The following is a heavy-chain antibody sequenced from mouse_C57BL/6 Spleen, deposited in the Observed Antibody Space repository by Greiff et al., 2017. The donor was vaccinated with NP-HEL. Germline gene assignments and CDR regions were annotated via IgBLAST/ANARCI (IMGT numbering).Heavy chain of an antibody. CDR2: INPNYGTT. D-gene: IGHD1-1*01. J-gene: IGHJ3*01. CDR1: GYSFTDYN. Sequence: EVQLQQSGPELVKPGASVKISCKASGYSFTDYNMNWVKQSNGKSLEWIGVINPNYGTTSYNQKFKGKATLTVDQSSSTANMQLNSLTSEDSAVYYCARSGYYGSSYLAWFAYWGQGTLVTVSA. V-gene: IGHV1-39*01. CDR3: ARSGYYGSSYLAWFAY.